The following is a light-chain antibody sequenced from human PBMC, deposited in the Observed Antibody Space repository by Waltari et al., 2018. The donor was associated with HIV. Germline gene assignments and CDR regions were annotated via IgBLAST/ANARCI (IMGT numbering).Light chain of an antibody. CDR3: SSYTSSTTYLV. CDR2: EVF. CDR1: SNDIGAYNY. J-gene: IGLJ2*01. V-gene: IGLV2-14*03. Sequence: QSALTQPASVSGSPGQSITISCTGTSNDIGAYNYVSWYQQPPGKAPKLMIYEVFNRPSGVSHRFSGSKSGNTASLTISGLQAEDEADYYCSSYTSSTTYLVFGGGTKVTVL.